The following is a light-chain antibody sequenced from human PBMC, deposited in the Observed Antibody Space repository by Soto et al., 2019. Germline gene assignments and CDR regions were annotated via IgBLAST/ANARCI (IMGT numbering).Light chain of an antibody. Sequence: EIVLTQSPATLSLSPGERATLSCRASQSVSSYLAWYQQQPGQAPRLLIYDASNRATGIPARFSGSGSGTDFTLTISSLEPEDFAVYYCQQRSNWPITIGQGTRLEIK. CDR1: QSVSSY. V-gene: IGKV3-11*01. CDR2: DAS. CDR3: QQRSNWPIT. J-gene: IGKJ5*01.